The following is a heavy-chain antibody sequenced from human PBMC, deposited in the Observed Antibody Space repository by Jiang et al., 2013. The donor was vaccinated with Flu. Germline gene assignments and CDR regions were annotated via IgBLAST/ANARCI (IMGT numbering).Heavy chain of an antibody. CDR1: GFTFSSYA. J-gene: IGHJ4*02. CDR2: ISGSGDSR. Sequence: QLVESGGGLVQPGGSLRLSCAASGFTFSSYAMSWVRQAPGKGLECVSTISGSGDSRYYADSVKGRFTISRDNSKNTLYLQMNSLRAEDTAVYYCAKALGGDTAMDALDYWGQGTLVTVSS. V-gene: IGHV3-23*04. CDR3: AKALGGDTAMDALDY. D-gene: IGHD5-18*01.